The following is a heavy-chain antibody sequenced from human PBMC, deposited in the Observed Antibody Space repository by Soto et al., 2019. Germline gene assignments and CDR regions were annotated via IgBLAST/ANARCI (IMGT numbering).Heavy chain of an antibody. V-gene: IGHV4-34*02. CDR1: GEYFSGYY. D-gene: IGHD1-7*01. CDR3: ARYEYGNSLYGVAV. J-gene: IGHJ6*02. Sequence: QVHLQQRGAALLKPSETLSLNCVVSGEYFSGYYWSWIRQTPGMGLEWIGEVDHRGSTTYNPSLKNRASISIDSSKNLFSLELTSVTAADTALYFCARYEYGNSLYGVAVWGQGTRVTVSS. CDR2: VDHRGST.